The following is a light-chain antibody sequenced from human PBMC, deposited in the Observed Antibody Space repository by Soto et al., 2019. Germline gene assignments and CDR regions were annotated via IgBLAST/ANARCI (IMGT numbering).Light chain of an antibody. CDR3: QQRSNWLT. CDR1: QGVSSY. V-gene: IGKV3-11*01. Sequence: EIVLTQSPATLSLSPGERATLSCRASQGVSSYLVWYQQKPGQAPRLLIYDASNRATGIPARFSGSGSGTDFTLTISSLEPEDFAFYYCQQRSNWLTFGGGTKVEIK. J-gene: IGKJ4*01. CDR2: DAS.